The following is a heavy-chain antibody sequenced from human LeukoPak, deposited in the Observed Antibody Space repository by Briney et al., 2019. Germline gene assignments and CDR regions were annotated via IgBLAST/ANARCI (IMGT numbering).Heavy chain of an antibody. J-gene: IGHJ4*01. CDR2: IYSGGST. D-gene: IGHD1-20*01. V-gene: IGHV3-53*01. CDR3: ARDVNWNYCDY. CDR1: GFTVSSYY. Sequence: PGGSLRLSCVASGFTVSSYYVSWVRQAPGKGLEWVSVIYSGGSTYYADSVEGRFTVSRDNSKNTLYLEMNSLRAEDTAVYYCARDVNWNYCDYWGHGTLVTVSS.